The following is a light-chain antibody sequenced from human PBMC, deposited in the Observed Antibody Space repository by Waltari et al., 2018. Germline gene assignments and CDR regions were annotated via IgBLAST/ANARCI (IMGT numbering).Light chain of an antibody. Sequence: QSVLTQPPSVSGAPGHRVTISCTGSSSNIGAGFDVHWYQQLPGPAPKLLIYGNTNRPSGVPDRFSGSKSGTSASLAITGLQAEDEADYYCQSFDNSMRRSVIFGGGTKLTVL. V-gene: IGLV1-40*01. CDR3: QSFDNSMRRSVI. CDR1: SSNIGAGFD. J-gene: IGLJ2*01. CDR2: GNT.